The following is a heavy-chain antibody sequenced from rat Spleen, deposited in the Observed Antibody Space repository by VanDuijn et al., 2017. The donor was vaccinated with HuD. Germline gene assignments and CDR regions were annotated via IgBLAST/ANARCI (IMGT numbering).Heavy chain of an antibody. CDR2: INTDSSNI. CDR3: AREDRGVDY. CDR1: GFTFSRYV. J-gene: IGHJ2*01. V-gene: IGHV5-43*01. Sequence: EVQLVESGGGLVQPGSSLKVSCVASGFTFSRYVMHWFRQAPANGIEWLAYINTDSSNIHYAETVKGRFTISRDNAQNTLYLQMSKLGSEDTAVYYCAREDRGVDYWGQGVMVTVSS. D-gene: IGHD1-5*01.